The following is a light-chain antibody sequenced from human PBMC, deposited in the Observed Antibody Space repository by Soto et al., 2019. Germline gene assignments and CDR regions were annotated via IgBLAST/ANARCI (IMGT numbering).Light chain of an antibody. J-gene: IGKJ4*01. CDR2: DAS. CDR3: QQRSNWPLT. CDR1: QSISSY. V-gene: IGKV3-11*01. Sequence: EIVLTQSPATLSLSPGERATLSCRASQSISSYLCWYQQKPGQAPRLLIYDASNMAAAIPARFSGSEAGTDFTLTISSLEPGDFAVYYCQQRSNWPLTSGSGNKVEI.